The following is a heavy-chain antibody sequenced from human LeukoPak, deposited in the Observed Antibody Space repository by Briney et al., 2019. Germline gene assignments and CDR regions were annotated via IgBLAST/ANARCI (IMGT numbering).Heavy chain of an antibody. Sequence: GGSLRLSCAASGFTFSSYAMSWVRQAPGKGLEWVSAISGSGGSTYYADSVKGRFTISRDNSKNTLYLQMNSLRAEDTAVYYCAKELISYYDSSGYYSYFDYWGRGTLVTVSS. CDR2: ISGSGGST. J-gene: IGHJ4*02. CDR1: GFTFSSYA. CDR3: AKELISYYDSSGYYSYFDY. D-gene: IGHD3-22*01. V-gene: IGHV3-23*01.